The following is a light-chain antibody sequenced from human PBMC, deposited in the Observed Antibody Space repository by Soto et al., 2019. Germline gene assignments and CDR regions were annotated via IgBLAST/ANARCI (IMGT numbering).Light chain of an antibody. V-gene: IGLV2-14*01. CDR2: DVS. J-gene: IGLJ1*01. CDR3: SSYTSSSTYV. CDR1: SSDVGGYNY. Sequence: QSALTQPASVSGSPGQSITISCTGTSSDVGGYNYVSWYQQHPGKAPKLMIYDVSNRPSGVSKRLSGSKSGNTASLTISGLQADDEDDYYCSSYTSSSTYVFGTGTKLTVL.